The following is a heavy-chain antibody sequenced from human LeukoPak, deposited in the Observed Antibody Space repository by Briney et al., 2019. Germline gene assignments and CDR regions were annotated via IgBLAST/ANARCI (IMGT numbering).Heavy chain of an antibody. J-gene: IGHJ6*02. CDR2: INHSGST. CDR3: ARGGYCSSTSCYYYYGMDV. Sequence: SETLPLTCAVYGGSFSGYYWSWIRQPPGKGLEWIGEINHSGSTNYNPSLKSRVTISVNTSKNQFSLKLSSVTAADTAVYYCARGGYCSSTSCYYYYGMDVWGQGTTVTVSS. D-gene: IGHD2-2*01. CDR1: GGSFSGYY. V-gene: IGHV4-34*01.